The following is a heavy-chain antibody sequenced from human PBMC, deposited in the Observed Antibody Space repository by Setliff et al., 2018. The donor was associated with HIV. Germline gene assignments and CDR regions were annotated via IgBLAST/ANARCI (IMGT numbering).Heavy chain of an antibody. Sequence: SETLSLTCAVSGGSISSSNWWSWVRQPPGKGLEWIAYIFYTGSTNYNPSLKSRVTISVDTSKNQFFLKLSSVTAADTAVYYCVRGYCSSTTCYDDYYYMDVWGKGSTVTV. V-gene: IGHV4-4*02. D-gene: IGHD2-2*01. CDR2: IFYTGST. CDR3: VRGYCSSTTCYDDYYYMDV. J-gene: IGHJ6*03. CDR1: GGSISSSNW.